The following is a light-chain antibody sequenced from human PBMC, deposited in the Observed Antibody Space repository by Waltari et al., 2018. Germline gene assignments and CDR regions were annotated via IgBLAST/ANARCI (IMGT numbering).Light chain of an antibody. Sequence: IVMTQSPATLSVSPGERATLSCRASQSVSSNLAWYQQKPGQAPRLLIDGASTRATGIPDRFSGSGSGTEFTLTISSLQSEDSAVYHCQQYDNWPPWTFGQGTKVEIK. V-gene: IGKV3-15*01. CDR1: QSVSSN. J-gene: IGKJ1*01. CDR2: GAS. CDR3: QQYDNWPPWT.